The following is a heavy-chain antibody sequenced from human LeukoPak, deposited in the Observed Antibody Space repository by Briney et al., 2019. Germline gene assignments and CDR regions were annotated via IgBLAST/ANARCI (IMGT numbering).Heavy chain of an antibody. D-gene: IGHD3-22*01. CDR3: AKDRDDSSGYPHDAFDI. V-gene: IGHV3-23*01. Sequence: GGSLRLSCTASEFTFSSYAMTWVRQAPGKGLEWVSAISGSGGTTYYADSVKGRFTISRDNSKNTLYLQMNSLRAEDTAVYYCAKDRDDSSGYPHDAFDIWGQGTMVTVSS. CDR2: ISGSGGTT. J-gene: IGHJ3*02. CDR1: EFTFSSYA.